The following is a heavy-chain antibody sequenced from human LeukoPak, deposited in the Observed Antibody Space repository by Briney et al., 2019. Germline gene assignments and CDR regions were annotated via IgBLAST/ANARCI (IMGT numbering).Heavy chain of an antibody. D-gene: IGHD3-3*01. CDR3: ARHGRYYDFWSGYPPDAFDI. V-gene: IGHV4-59*08. Sequence: PSETLSLTCAVYGGSFSSYYWSWIRQPPGKGLEWIGYIYYSGSTNYNPSLKSRVTISVDTSKNQFSLKLSSVTAADAAVYYCARHGRYYDFWSGYPPDAFDIWGQGTMVTVSS. J-gene: IGHJ3*02. CDR1: GGSFSSYY. CDR2: IYYSGST.